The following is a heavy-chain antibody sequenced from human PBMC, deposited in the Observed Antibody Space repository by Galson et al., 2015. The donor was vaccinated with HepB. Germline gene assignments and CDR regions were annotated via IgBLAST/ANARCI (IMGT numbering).Heavy chain of an antibody. Sequence: SLRLSCAASGFTLSGSAVHWVRQASGKGLEWVGRIRSKINSYATAYAASVRGRFTISRDDSKNTVYLQMNSLKTKDTAVYYCTRLRGSSGWPDYWGQGTLVTVSS. D-gene: IGHD6-19*01. CDR1: GFTLSGSA. V-gene: IGHV3-73*01. CDR3: TRLRGSSGWPDY. J-gene: IGHJ4*02. CDR2: IRSKINSYAT.